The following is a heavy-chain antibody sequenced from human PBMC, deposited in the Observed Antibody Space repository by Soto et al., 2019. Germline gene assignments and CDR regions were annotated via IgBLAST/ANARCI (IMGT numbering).Heavy chain of an antibody. CDR1: GFTFSSYA. CDR3: AKRGSGSQFDY. V-gene: IGHV3-23*01. J-gene: IGHJ4*02. CDR2: ISGSGDST. Sequence: EVQLLESGGGLVQPGGSLRLSCAASGFTFSSYAMSWVRQAPGKGLEWVSVISGSGDSTYYADSVKGRFTISRDNSKNTLYLQMTSLRAEDTVVYYCAKRGSGSQFDYWGQGTLVTVSS. D-gene: IGHD1-26*01.